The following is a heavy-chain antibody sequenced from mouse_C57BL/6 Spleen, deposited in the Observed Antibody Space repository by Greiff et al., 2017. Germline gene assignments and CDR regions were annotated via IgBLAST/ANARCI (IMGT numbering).Heavy chain of an antibody. Sequence: QVPLQQPGAELVQPGASVKLSCKASGYTFTSYWLHWVKQRPGRGLEWIGRLDPNSGGTKYTEKFKSKATLTVDQPSSTAYMQLSSLTSEDSAVYYCARGPFDYWGQGTTLTVSS. CDR1: GYTFTSYW. CDR3: ARGPFDY. J-gene: IGHJ2*01. CDR2: LDPNSGGT. V-gene: IGHV1-72*01.